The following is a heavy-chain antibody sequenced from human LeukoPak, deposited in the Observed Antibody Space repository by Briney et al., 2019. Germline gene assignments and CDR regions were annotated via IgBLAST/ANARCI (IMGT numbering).Heavy chain of an antibody. D-gene: IGHD5-12*01. V-gene: IGHV3-21*01. J-gene: IGHJ4*02. CDR1: GFTFSSYS. Sequence: GGSLRLSCAASGFTFSSYSMNWVRQAPGKGLEWVSSISSSSSYMYYADSVKGRFTISRDNAKNSLYLQMNSLRAEDTAVYYCARDSGYDGGDYWGQGTLVTVSS. CDR2: ISSSSSYM. CDR3: ARDSGYDGGDY.